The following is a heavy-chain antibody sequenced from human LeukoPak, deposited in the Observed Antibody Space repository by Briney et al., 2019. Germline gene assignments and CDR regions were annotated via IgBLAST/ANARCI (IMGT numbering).Heavy chain of an antibody. Sequence: GGSLRLSCEVFGFTFSTSAMSWVRQAPGKGLEWVTGIRASDDTTYYGESVKGRFTVSRDNSKNTLYLQMNSLRAEDTAVYYCARDGLRLNYYYYYGMDVWGQGTTVTVSS. V-gene: IGHV3-23*01. J-gene: IGHJ6*02. CDR3: ARDGLRLNYYYYYGMDV. CDR2: IRASDDTT. D-gene: IGHD3-16*01. CDR1: GFTFSTSA.